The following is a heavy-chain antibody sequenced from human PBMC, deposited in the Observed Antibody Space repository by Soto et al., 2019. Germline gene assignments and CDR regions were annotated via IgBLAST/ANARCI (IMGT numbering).Heavy chain of an antibody. J-gene: IGHJ6*02. V-gene: IGHV1-2*02. D-gene: IGHD3-3*01. CDR2: INPNSGGT. CDR1: GYTFTGYY. CDR3: ARYNRRITIFALAKHRLLEDGMDV. Sequence: ASVKVSCKASGYTFTGYYMHWVRQAPGQGLEWMGWINPNSGGTNYAQKFQGRVTMTRDTSISTAYMELSRLRSDDTAVYYCARYNRRITIFALAKHRLLEDGMDVWGQGTTVTVSS.